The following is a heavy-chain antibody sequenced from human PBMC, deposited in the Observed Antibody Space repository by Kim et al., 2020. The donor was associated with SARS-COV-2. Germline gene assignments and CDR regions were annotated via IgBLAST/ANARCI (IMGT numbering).Heavy chain of an antibody. D-gene: IGHD3-22*01. CDR1: GGSISSSSYY. V-gene: IGHV4-39*01. CDR3: ARARYYYDSSGYYYVLPFDY. Sequence: SETLSLTCTVSGGSISSSSYYWGWIRQPPGKGLEWIGSIYYSGSTYYNPSLKSRVTISVDTSKNQFSLKLSSVTAADTAVYYCARARYYYDSSGYYYVLPFDYWGQGTLVTVSS. CDR2: IYYSGST. J-gene: IGHJ4*02.